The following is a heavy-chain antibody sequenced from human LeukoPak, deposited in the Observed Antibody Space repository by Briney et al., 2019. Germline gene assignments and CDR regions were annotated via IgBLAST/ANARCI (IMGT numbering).Heavy chain of an antibody. CDR2: ISYDGSNK. J-gene: IGHJ6*04. V-gene: IGHV3-30*18. D-gene: IGHD3-10*02. CDR3: AELGITMIGGV. Sequence: GRSLRLSCGASGFTFSSYGMHWVRQAPGKGLEWVALISYDGSNKYYGDSVKGRFTISRDNSKNTLYLQMNSLRAEDTAVYYCAELGITMIGGVWGKGTTVTISS. CDR1: GFTFSSYG.